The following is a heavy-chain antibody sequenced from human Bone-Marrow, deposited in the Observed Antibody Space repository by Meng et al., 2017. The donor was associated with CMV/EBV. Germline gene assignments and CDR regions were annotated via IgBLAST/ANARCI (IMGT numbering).Heavy chain of an antibody. D-gene: IGHD2-2*01. J-gene: IGHJ6*02. CDR2: ITPNSGDT. Sequence: ASVKVSCKASGYTFTGYYIHWVRQAPGQGLEWMGWITPNSGDTNYAQKFQGRVTMTRDTSISTAYMELSSLRSEDTAVYYCASRYCSSTSCYFSKYYYGMDVWGQGTTVTVSS. V-gene: IGHV1-2*02. CDR1: GYTFTGYY. CDR3: ASRYCSSTSCYFSKYYYGMDV.